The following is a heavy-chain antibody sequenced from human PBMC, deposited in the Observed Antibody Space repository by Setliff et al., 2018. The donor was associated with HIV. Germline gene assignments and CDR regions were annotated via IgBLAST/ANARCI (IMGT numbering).Heavy chain of an antibody. V-gene: IGHV1-46*01. D-gene: IGHD2-2*01. CDR2: IDPNGGAT. CDR3: ARAGGGATDQAFDI. CDR1: GYTFTSYF. J-gene: IGHJ3*02. Sequence: GASVKVSCKAFGYTFTSYFLHWVRQAPGQGLEWLGIIDPNGGATNNAQKLQGRLTVTTDTSTGTLHMELSNLRSDDSAVYYCARAGGGATDQAFDIWGQGTMVTVSS.